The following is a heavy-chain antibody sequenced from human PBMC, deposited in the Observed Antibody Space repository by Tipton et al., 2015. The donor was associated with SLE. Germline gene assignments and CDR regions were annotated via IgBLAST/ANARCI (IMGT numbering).Heavy chain of an antibody. Sequence: TLSLTCTVSGGSISSSSYYWGWIRQPPGKGLEWIGSIYYSGSTYYNPSLKSRVTISVDTSKNQFSLKLSSVTAADTAVYYCARDRGIAARPSYYYYDMDVWCKGTTVTISS. CDR1: GGSISSSSYY. CDR2: IYYSGST. V-gene: IGHV4-39*07. CDR3: ARDRGIAARPSYYYYDMDV. J-gene: IGHJ6*03. D-gene: IGHD6-6*01.